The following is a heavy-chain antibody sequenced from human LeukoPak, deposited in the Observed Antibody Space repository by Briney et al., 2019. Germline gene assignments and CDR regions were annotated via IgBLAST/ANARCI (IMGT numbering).Heavy chain of an antibody. J-gene: IGHJ4*02. CDR3: AKDTGTMIVVVTPLDY. CDR2: ISWNSGSI. V-gene: IGHV3-9*01. D-gene: IGHD3-22*01. CDR1: GFTFDDYA. Sequence: GGSLRLSCAASGFTFDDYAMHWVRQAPGKGLGWVSGISWNSGSIGYADSVKGRFTISRDNAKNSLYLQMNSLRAEDTALYYCAKDTGTMIVVVTPLDYWGQGTLVTVSS.